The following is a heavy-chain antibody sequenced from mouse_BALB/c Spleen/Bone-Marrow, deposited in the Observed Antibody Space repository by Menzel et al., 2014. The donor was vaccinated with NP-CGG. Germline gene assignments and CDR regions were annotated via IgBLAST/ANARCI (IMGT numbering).Heavy chain of an antibody. CDR3: ARDSNYDIYWYFDV. Sequence: EVNLVESGGGLVQPGVSLRLSCATSGFTFTDYYMSWVRQPPGKALEWLGFIRNKAKGCTTEYSASVKGRFTISRDNSQSILYLQMNTLRAEDSATYYCARDSNYDIYWYFDVWGEGTTVTVSS. CDR1: GFTFTDYY. V-gene: IGHV7-3*02. J-gene: IGHJ1*01. D-gene: IGHD2-1*01. CDR2: IRNKAKGCTT.